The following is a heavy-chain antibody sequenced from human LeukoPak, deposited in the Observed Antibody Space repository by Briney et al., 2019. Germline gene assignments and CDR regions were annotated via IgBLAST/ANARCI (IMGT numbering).Heavy chain of an antibody. V-gene: IGHV3-33*01. CDR3: AREYYGSGSYLGRNYYYGMDV. J-gene: IGHJ6*02. CDR1: GFTFSSYG. CDR2: IWYDGSNK. Sequence: GRSLRLSSAASGFTFSSYGMHWVRQAPGKGLEWVAVIWYDGSNKYYADSVKGRFTISRDNSKNTLYLQMNSLRAEDTAVYYCAREYYGSGSYLGRNYYYGMDVWGQGTTVTVSS. D-gene: IGHD3-10*01.